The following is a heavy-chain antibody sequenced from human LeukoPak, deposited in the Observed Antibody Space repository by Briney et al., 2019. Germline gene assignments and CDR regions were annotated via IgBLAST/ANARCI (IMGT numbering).Heavy chain of an antibody. CDR2: VLYDGSKK. CDR1: WFTLRKFG. CDR3: ANFDGSSQAFHL. J-gene: IGHJ3*01. V-gene: IGHV3-30*18. Sequence: PWGFLRLPFSAPWFTLRKFGKHRGRPAPSQGPGWVAAVLYDGSKKFYSDSVKGRFSIYRDNSNYTLFVQMHSLRPDDTAVYYCANFDGSSQAFHLWGQGTMVTVSS. D-gene: IGHD6-13*01.